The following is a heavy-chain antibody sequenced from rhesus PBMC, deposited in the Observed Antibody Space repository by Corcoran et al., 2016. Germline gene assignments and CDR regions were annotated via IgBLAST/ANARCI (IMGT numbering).Heavy chain of an antibody. CDR1: GFTVSSYW. V-gene: IGHV3-11*01. D-gene: IGHD6-13*01. Sequence: EVQLVESGGGLVQPGGSLRLSCAASGFTVSSYWMSWVRQAPGKGLEWLSDISGSTMYYGDSVKGRFTVSRDNAKNSLYLQMNSLRAEDTAVYYCTRARGYGYVEFWGQGALVTVSS. J-gene: IGHJ1*01. CDR3: TRARGYGYVEF. CDR2: ISGSTM.